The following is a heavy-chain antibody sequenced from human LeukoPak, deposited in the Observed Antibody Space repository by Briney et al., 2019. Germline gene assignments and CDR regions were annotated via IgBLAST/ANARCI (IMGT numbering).Heavy chain of an antibody. CDR1: GFTFGDYA. CDR3: SREEVDFDY. Sequence: GESLKISCTASGFTFGDYAMSWVRQAPGKGLEWVGFIRSKAYGGTTEYAASVKGRFTISRDDSKSIAYLQMNSLKTEDTAVYYCSREEVDFDYWGQGTLVTVSS. V-gene: IGHV3-49*04. J-gene: IGHJ4*02. CDR2: IRSKAYGGTT. D-gene: IGHD2-15*01.